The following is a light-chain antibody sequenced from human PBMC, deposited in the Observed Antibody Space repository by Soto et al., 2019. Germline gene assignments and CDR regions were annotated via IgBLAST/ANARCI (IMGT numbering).Light chain of an antibody. CDR2: DVT. J-gene: IGLJ1*01. Sequence: QSVLAQPPSVSGSPGQSVAISCTGASSDVGSYNRVAWYQQPPGTAPNLIIYDVTNRPSGVPDRFSGSKSGNTASLTISGLQAEDEADSYCNSFTTSSTYVFGTGTKVTVL. CDR1: SSDVGSYNR. CDR3: NSFTTSSTYV. V-gene: IGLV2-18*02.